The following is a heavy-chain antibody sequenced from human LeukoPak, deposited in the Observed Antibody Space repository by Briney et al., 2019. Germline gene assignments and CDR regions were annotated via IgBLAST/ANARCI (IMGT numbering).Heavy chain of an antibody. CDR2: IYYSGST. V-gene: IGHV4-59*08. Sequence: SETLSLTCTVSGGSISSYYWSWIRQPPGKGLEWIGYIYYSGSTNYNPSLKSRVTISVDTSKNQFSLKLSSVTAADTAVYYCASRGYSGYDPSVGAFDIWGQGTMVTVSS. CDR3: ASRGYSGYDPSVGAFDI. CDR1: GGSISSYY. D-gene: IGHD5-12*01. J-gene: IGHJ3*02.